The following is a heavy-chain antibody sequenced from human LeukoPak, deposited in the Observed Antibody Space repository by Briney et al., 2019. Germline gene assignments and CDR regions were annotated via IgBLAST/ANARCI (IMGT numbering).Heavy chain of an antibody. CDR1: GFTFSHYW. J-gene: IGHJ4*02. CDR2: TNQDGSEK. D-gene: IGHD6-13*01. CDR3: AKDASWGVAAAGTDY. Sequence: GGSLRLSCVGSGFTFSHYWMSWVRQAPGKGLEWVANTNQDGSEKYYVDAVKGRFTISRDNTKNSVYLQMNSLRAEDTAVYYCAKDASWGVAAAGTDYWGQGTLVTVSS. V-gene: IGHV3-7*01.